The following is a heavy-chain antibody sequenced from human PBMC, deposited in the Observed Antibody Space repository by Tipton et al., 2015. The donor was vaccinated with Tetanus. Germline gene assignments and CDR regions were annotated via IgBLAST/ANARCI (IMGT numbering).Heavy chain of an antibody. Sequence: TLSLTCTVSGGSVSSGSYYWSWIRQPPGKGLEWIGYIYYSGSTNYNPSLKSRVTISVDTSKNQFSLKLSSVTAADTAVYYCASGIESSYYGMDVWGQGTTVTVSS. CDR3: ASGIESSYYGMDV. CDR2: IYYSGST. CDR1: GGSVSSGSYY. D-gene: IGHD1-14*01. J-gene: IGHJ6*02. V-gene: IGHV4-61*01.